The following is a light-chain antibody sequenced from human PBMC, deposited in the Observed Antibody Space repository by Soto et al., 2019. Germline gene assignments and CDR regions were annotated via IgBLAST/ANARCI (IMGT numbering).Light chain of an antibody. V-gene: IGLV2-8*01. Sequence: QSALTQPPSASGSPGQSVTISCTGTSSDVGGYKFVSWYQQHPGKAPKLIIYEVIKRPSGVPDRFSGSKSGNTASLTVSGLQAEDEGDYYCSSYGGSNNLVFGRGTKLTVL. CDR2: EVI. CDR1: SSDVGGYKF. CDR3: SSYGGSNNLV. J-gene: IGLJ2*01.